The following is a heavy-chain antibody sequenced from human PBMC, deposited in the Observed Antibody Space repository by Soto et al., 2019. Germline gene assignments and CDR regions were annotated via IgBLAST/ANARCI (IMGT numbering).Heavy chain of an antibody. CDR1: GFTFSSYA. Sequence: GGSLRLSCAASGFTFSSYAMSWVRQAPGKGLEWVSAISGSGGSTYYADSVKGRFTISRDNSKNTLYLQMNSLRAEDTAVYYCARILYSGSWFQRGNYYYYYGMDVWGQGTTVTVSS. D-gene: IGHD6-13*01. J-gene: IGHJ6*02. CDR3: ARILYSGSWFQRGNYYYYYGMDV. CDR2: ISGSGGST. V-gene: IGHV3-23*01.